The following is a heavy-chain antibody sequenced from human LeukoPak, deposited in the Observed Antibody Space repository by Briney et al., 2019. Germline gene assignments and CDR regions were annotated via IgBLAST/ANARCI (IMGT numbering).Heavy chain of an antibody. J-gene: IGHJ3*02. D-gene: IGHD6-19*01. Sequence: SETLSLTCTLSSGSLSIYYWIWIRQPAGKGLEWIGRIYTSGTTNYNPSLKSRVTMSVGTSKNQFSLKLSSVTAADTAVYYCARGSSSGWYEGAFDIWGQGTMVTVSS. V-gene: IGHV4-4*07. CDR1: SGSLSIYY. CDR2: IYTSGTT. CDR3: ARGSSSGWYEGAFDI.